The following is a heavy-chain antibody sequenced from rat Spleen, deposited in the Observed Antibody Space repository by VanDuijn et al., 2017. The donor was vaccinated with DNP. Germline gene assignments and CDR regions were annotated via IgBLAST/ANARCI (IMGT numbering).Heavy chain of an antibody. J-gene: IGHJ3*01. CDR2: FSVTAGSP. V-gene: IGHV5S13*01. Sequence: EVQLVESGEGLVQPGRSLKLSCVASGFTFSDYGMAWVRQAPMQSLEWVAMFSVTAGSPYYRDSVRGRFTISRDNAKNTQYLQMDSLRSEDTATYYCVTGVYGGYADWFAYWGQGTLVTVSS. CDR1: GFTFSDYG. CDR3: VTGVYGGYADWFAY. D-gene: IGHD1-11*01.